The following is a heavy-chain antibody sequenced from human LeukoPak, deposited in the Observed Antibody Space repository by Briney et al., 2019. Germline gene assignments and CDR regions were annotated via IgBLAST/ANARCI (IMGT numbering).Heavy chain of an antibody. Sequence: ASVKVSCKASGYTFTSCYMHWVRQAPGQGLEWMGIINPSGGSTSYAQKFQGRVAMTRDTSTSTVYMELSSLRSEDTAVYYCARSNSPYCSGGSCYSAVHNFDYWGQGTLVTVSS. D-gene: IGHD2-15*01. CDR3: ARSNSPYCSGGSCYSAVHNFDY. CDR1: GYTFTSCY. V-gene: IGHV1-46*01. CDR2: INPSGGST. J-gene: IGHJ4*02.